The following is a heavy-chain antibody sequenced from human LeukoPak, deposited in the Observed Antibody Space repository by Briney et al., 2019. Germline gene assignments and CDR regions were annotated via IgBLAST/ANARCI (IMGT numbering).Heavy chain of an antibody. CDR2: IYSGGDT. J-gene: IGHJ4*02. V-gene: IGHV3-66*01. CDR3: SRRPDYGGTPTFDN. Sequence: PGGSLRLSCAASGLTVSSNYMSWVRQAPGKGLEWISVIYSGGDTYYAESVKGRFTISRDKSKNTLYLQMNRLRVEDTAVYYCSRRPDYGGTPTFDNWGQGTLVTVSS. D-gene: IGHD4-23*01. CDR1: GLTVSSNY.